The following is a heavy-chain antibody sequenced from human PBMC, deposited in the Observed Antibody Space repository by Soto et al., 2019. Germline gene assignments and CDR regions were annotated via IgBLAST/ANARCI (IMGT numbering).Heavy chain of an antibody. V-gene: IGHV4-31*03. CDR3: ARAVFYDSSGYYRLFDY. CDR1: GGSISSGGYY. D-gene: IGHD3-22*01. CDR2: IYYSGST. J-gene: IGHJ4*02. Sequence: SETLSLTCTVSGGSISSGGYYWSWIRQHPGKGLEWIGYIYYSGSTYYNPSLKSRVTISVDTSKNQFSLKLSSMTAADTAVYYCARAVFYDSSGYYRLFDYWGQGTLVTVSS.